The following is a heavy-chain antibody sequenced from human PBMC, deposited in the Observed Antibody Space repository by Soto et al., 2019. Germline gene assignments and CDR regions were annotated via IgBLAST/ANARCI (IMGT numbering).Heavy chain of an antibody. CDR1: GGSMSSYY. J-gene: IGHJ3*02. V-gene: IGHV4-59*01. CDR2: IYYSGST. Sequence: SETLSLTCTVCGGSMSSYYWSWIRQPPGKGLEWIGYIYYSGSTNYNPSLKSRVTISVDTSKNQFSLKLSSVTAADTSVYYCARDSHDAFDIWRQGTMVTVSS. CDR3: ARDSHDAFDI.